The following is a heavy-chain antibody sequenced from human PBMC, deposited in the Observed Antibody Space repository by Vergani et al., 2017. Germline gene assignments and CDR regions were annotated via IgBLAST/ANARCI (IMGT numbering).Heavy chain of an antibody. CDR2: ISYDGSNK. Sequence: QVQLVESGGGVVQPGRSLRLSCAASGFTFSSYGMHWVRQAPGKGLEWVAVISYDGSNKYYADSVKGRFTISRDNSKNTLYLQMNSLRAEDTAVYYCARDRPFLPFDYWGQGTLVTVSS. CDR3: ARDRPFLPFDY. D-gene: IGHD3-16*01. V-gene: IGHV3-30*03. CDR1: GFTFSSYG. J-gene: IGHJ4*02.